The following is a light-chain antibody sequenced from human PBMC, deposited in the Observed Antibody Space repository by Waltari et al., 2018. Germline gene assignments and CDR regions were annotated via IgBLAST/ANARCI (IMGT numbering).Light chain of an antibody. CDR1: SSDVGGYNY. V-gene: IGLV2-14*01. CDR2: DVP. CDR3: SSYTSTATSV. Sequence: QSALTQPASVSGSPGQSITISCTGTSSDVGGYNYGSWYKQDPGQAPKPIIYDVPRRPSGVSNRFSGSKSGDTASLTISALQTEDEADYYCSSYTSTATSVFGGGTKLTVL. J-gene: IGLJ3*02.